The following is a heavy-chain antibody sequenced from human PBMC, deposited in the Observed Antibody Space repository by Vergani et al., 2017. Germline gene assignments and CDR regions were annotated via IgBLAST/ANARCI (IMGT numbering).Heavy chain of an antibody. CDR3: ARGRALTLVVVAAPSPYFDY. Sequence: QVQLQQWGAGLLKPSETLSLTCAVYGGSFSGYYWSWIRQPPGKGLEWIGEINHSGSTNYNPSLKSRVTISVDTSKNQFSLKLSSWTAAETAVYYCARGRALTLVVVAAPSPYFDYWGQGTLVTVSA. V-gene: IGHV4-34*01. CDR1: GGSFSGYY. J-gene: IGHJ4*02. CDR2: INHSGST. D-gene: IGHD2-15*01.